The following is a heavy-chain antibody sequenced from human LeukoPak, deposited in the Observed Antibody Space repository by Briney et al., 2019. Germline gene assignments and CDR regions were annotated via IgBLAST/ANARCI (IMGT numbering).Heavy chain of an antibody. Sequence: SVKVSCKASGGTFSSYAISWVRQAPGQGREWMGGIIPIFGTANYAQKYQDRVTITTDGSTSTAYMELSSLRSEDTAVYYCATNVDTAMVPFDYWGQGTLVTVSS. CDR3: ATNVDTAMVPFDY. J-gene: IGHJ4*02. CDR1: GGTFSSYA. D-gene: IGHD5-18*01. V-gene: IGHV1-69*05. CDR2: IIPIFGTA.